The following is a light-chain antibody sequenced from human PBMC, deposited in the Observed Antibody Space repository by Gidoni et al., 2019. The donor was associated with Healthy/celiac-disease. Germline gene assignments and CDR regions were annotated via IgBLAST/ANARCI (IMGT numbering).Light chain of an antibody. CDR1: KLGYKY. CDR3: QAWDSRVV. Sequence: SYELTQPPSVSVSPGQTASITCSGDKLGYKYACWYQQKPGQSPVLVIYQDSKRPSGIPERFSGSNSGNTATLTISGTQAMDEADYYCQAWDSRVVFGGGTKLTVL. J-gene: IGLJ2*01. CDR2: QDS. V-gene: IGLV3-1*01.